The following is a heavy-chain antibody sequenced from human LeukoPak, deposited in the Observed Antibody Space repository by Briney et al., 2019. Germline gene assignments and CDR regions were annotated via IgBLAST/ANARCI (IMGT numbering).Heavy chain of an antibody. CDR1: GFTFSSYS. D-gene: IGHD2-15*01. CDR3: ARDDCSGGSCYSGAFDY. J-gene: IGHJ4*02. CDR2: ISSSSSYI. Sequence: GGSLRLSCAASGFTFSSYSMNWVRQAPGKGLEWVSSISSSSSYIYYADSVKGRFTISRDNAKNSLYLQMNSLRAEDTAVYYCARDDCSGGSCYSGAFDYWGQGTLVTVPS. V-gene: IGHV3-21*01.